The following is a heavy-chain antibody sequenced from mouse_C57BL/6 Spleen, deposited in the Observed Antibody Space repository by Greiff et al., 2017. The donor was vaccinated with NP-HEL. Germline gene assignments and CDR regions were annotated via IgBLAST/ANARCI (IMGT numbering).Heavy chain of an antibody. D-gene: IGHD1-1*01. Sequence: VQLQQPGAELVKPGASVKLSCKASGYTFTSYWMHWVKQRPGQGLEWIGMIHPNSGSTNYNEKFKSKDTLTVDKSSSTAYMQLSSLTSEDSAVYYCARGYYYGSSYGDFDYWGQGTTLTVSS. CDR3: ARGYYYGSSYGDFDY. CDR1: GYTFTSYW. CDR2: IHPNSGST. V-gene: IGHV1-64*01. J-gene: IGHJ2*01.